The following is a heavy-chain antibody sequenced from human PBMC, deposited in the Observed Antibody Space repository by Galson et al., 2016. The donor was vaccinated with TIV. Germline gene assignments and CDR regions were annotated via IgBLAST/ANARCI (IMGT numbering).Heavy chain of an antibody. Sequence: SLRLSCAASGFTFRNCAMSWVRQAPGKGLEWVSSISGSGVTTFYADSVKGRFTISRDNSKNTLSLQMNSLRAEDTAVYYCAVDADGAYYYDSGDYYWGQGTLVTVSS. D-gene: IGHD3-22*01. CDR3: AVDADGAYYYDSGDYY. J-gene: IGHJ4*02. CDR1: GFTFRNCA. CDR2: ISGSGVTT. V-gene: IGHV3-23*01.